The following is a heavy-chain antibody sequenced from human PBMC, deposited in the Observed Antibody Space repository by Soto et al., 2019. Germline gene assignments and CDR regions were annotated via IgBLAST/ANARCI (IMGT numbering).Heavy chain of an antibody. D-gene: IGHD2-8*01. Sequence: QVQLQESGPGLVKPSQTLSVTCTVSGGSVSSDDYSWSWIRQHPGKGLEWIGYIRDSGSTYYNPSLEGRVTISVDTSKNHFSLRLRSVTAADTAVYYCARAMATYFDYWGQGTLVTASS. J-gene: IGHJ4*02. CDR1: GGSVSSDDYS. CDR2: IRDSGST. V-gene: IGHV4-31*03. CDR3: ARAMATYFDY.